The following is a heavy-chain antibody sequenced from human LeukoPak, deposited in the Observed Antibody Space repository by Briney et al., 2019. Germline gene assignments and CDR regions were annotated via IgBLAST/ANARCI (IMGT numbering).Heavy chain of an antibody. J-gene: IGHJ6*02. V-gene: IGHV3-30*18. Sequence: GGSLRLSCAASGCTFSKYGMHWVRQAPGKGLEWVAVISYDGSNKYYADSVKGRFTISRDNSKNTLYLQMNSLRAEDTAVYYCAKRTYYYGSGTYANGMDVWGQGTTVTVSS. CDR3: AKRTYYYGSGTYANGMDV. CDR2: ISYDGSNK. D-gene: IGHD3-10*01. CDR1: GCTFSKYG.